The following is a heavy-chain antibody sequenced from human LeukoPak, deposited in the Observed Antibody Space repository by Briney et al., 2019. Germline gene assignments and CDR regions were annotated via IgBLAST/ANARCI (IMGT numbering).Heavy chain of an antibody. V-gene: IGHV3-20*04. CDR2: INWNGGST. Sequence: PGGSLRLSCAASGFTFDDYGMSWVRQAPGKGLERVSGINWNGGSTVYADSVKGRFTISRDNAKNSLYLQMNSLRAEDTALYYCARDLRELVSAWFDPWGQGTLVTVSS. J-gene: IGHJ5*02. CDR1: GFTFDDYG. D-gene: IGHD1-26*01. CDR3: ARDLRELVSAWFDP.